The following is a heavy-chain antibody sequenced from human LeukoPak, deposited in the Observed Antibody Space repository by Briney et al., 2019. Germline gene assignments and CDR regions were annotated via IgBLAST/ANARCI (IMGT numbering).Heavy chain of an antibody. Sequence: PGGSLRLSCAASGFTVSSNYMSWVRQAPGKGLEWVSVIYSGGSTYYADSVKGRFTISRDNSKNTLYLQMHSLRAEDTAVYYCAKATYSGSFPYFDYWGQGTLVTVSS. CDR2: IYSGGST. CDR1: GFTVSSNY. CDR3: AKATYSGSFPYFDY. D-gene: IGHD1-26*01. J-gene: IGHJ4*02. V-gene: IGHV3-53*01.